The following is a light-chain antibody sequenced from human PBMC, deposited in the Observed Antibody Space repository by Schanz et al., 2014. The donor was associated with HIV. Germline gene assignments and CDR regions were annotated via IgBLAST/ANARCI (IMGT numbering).Light chain of an antibody. CDR2: DVS. J-gene: IGLJ2*01. V-gene: IGLV2-14*03. Sequence: QSALTQPPSASGSPGQSITISCTGTSSDVGGYNYVSWYQQHPGKAPKLMIYDVSNRPSGVSNRFSGSKSGNTASLTISGLQAEDEAEYFCSSSSTNTCVFGGGTKLTVL. CDR1: SSDVGGYNY. CDR3: SSSSTNTCV.